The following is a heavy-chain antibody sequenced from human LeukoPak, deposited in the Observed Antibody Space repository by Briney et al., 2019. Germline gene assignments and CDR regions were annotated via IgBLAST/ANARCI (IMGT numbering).Heavy chain of an antibody. J-gene: IGHJ4*02. CDR1: GLSVTNGW. V-gene: IGHV3-15*01. D-gene: IGHD3-10*01. Sequence: PGGSLRLSCSASGLSVTNGWMGWVRQAPGKGLEWVGRIKDRTDGGTTAYAPPVKGRFTISRGDSKNTVYLEMNSLKTEDTAVYFCTTATVVWGVSAYWGQGTLVTVSS. CDR2: IKDRTDGGTT. CDR3: TTATVVWGVSAY.